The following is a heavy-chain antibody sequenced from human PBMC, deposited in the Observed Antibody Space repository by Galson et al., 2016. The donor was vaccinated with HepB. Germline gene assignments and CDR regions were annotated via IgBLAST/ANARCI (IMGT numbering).Heavy chain of an antibody. CDR2: ISPAGSDT. CDR3: ARDGVGAAPYDY. D-gene: IGHD1-26*01. Sequence: SLRLSCAASGFTLNDYRMNWVRQAPGKGLVWVAPISPAGSDTCYADSVTGRFTISRDNAKNSLYLQMNSMRAEDTAVYYCARDGVGAAPYDYWGQGALVIVSS. CDR1: GFTLNDYR. V-gene: IGHV3-74*01. J-gene: IGHJ4*02.